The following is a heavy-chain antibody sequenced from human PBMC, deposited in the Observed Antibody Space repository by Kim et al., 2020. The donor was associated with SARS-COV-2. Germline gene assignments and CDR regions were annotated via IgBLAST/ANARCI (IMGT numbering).Heavy chain of an antibody. J-gene: IGHJ5*02. CDR1: GYTLTSYG. Sequence: ASVKVSCKASGYTLTSYGMNWVRQAPGQGLEWMGWINTNTGNPTYAQGFTGRFVFSLDTSVSTAYLQISSLKAEDTAVYYCARDRVDGSYNWFDPWGQGTLVTVSS. CDR3: ARDRVDGSYNWFDP. D-gene: IGHD3-10*01. V-gene: IGHV7-4-1*02. CDR2: INTNTGNP.